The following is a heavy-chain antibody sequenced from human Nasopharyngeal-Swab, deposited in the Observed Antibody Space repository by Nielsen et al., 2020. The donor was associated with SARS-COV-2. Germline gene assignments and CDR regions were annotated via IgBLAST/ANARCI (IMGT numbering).Heavy chain of an antibody. D-gene: IGHD6-13*01. CDR3: ARPLSRDSTWTTEANWFDP. Sequence: LSLTCAASGFTFSSYSMSWLRQAPGKGLEWVSTITGNGDTTYYADSVKGRFTISRGNSENTVYLQMNSLRAEDTALYHCARPLSRDSTWTTEANWFDPWGQGTLVTVSS. V-gene: IGHV3-23*01. CDR2: ITGNGDTT. J-gene: IGHJ5*02. CDR1: GFTFSSYS.